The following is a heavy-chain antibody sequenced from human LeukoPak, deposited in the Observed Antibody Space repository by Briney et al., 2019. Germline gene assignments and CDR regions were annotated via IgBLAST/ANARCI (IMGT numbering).Heavy chain of an antibody. CDR2: ISGSGGST. J-gene: IGHJ4*02. CDR1: GFTFSSYA. D-gene: IGHD1-20*01. V-gene: IGHV3-23*01. CDR3: ARDHVTGSPKIDY. Sequence: AGGSLRLSCAASGFTFSSYAMSWVRQAPGKGLEWVSAISGSGGSTYYADSVKGRFTISRDNAKNSLYLQMNSLRAEDTAVYYCARDHVTGSPKIDYWGQGTLVTVSS.